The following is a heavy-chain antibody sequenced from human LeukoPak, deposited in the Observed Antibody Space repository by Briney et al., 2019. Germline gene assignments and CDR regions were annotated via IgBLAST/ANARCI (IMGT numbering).Heavy chain of an antibody. J-gene: IGHJ3*02. CDR3: ARENLYGSGSSNAFDI. D-gene: IGHD3-10*01. CDR2: MNPNSGNT. V-gene: IGHV1-8*01. CDR1: GYTFTSYD. Sequence: GASVKVSCKASGYTFTSYDINWVRQATGQGLEWWGWMNPNSGNTGYAQKFQGRVTMTRSTSISTAYMELSSLRSEDTAVYYCARENLYGSGSSNAFDIWGQGTMVTVSS.